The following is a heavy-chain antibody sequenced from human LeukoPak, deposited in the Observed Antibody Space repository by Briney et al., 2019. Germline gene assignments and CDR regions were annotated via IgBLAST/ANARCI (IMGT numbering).Heavy chain of an antibody. CDR3: ARVYGDYGRGHFDY. Sequence: PGGSLRLSCAASGFTFIIYGMHWVRQAPGKGLEWVSSISSGSSYIYYADSVKGRFTISRDNAKNSLYLQMNSLRADDTALYYCARVYGDYGRGHFDYWGQGTLVTVSS. J-gene: IGHJ4*02. V-gene: IGHV3-21*01. D-gene: IGHD4-17*01. CDR1: GFTFIIYG. CDR2: ISSGSSYI.